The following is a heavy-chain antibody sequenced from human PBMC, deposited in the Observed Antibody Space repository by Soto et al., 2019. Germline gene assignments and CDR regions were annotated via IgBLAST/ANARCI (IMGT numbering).Heavy chain of an antibody. CDR1: GFTFSSYA. D-gene: IGHD2-15*01. V-gene: IGHV3-23*01. CDR2: ISGSGGST. J-gene: IGHJ4*02. CDR3: AIHPPYIVVVVAAPFDY. Sequence: GGSLRLSCAASGFTFSSYAMSWVRQAPGKGLEWVSAISGSGGSTYYADSVKGRFTISRDNSKNTLYLQMNSLRAEDTAVYYCAIHPPYIVVVVAAPFDYWGQGTLVTVSS.